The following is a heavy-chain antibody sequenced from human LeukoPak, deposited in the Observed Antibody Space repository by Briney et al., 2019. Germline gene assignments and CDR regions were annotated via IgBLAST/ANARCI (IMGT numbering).Heavy chain of an antibody. V-gene: IGHV3-66*01. D-gene: IGHD3-3*01. CDR2: IYSAGTT. Sequence: GGSLRLSCAVSGFRVSTQYMNWVRLSPGKGLEWVSTIYSAGTTYYADSVKGRFTISRDNSNNTLYLQMDSLRDEDTAIYYCARAGALGVGQYFQYWGQGTLVTVSS. CDR3: ARAGALGVGQYFQY. J-gene: IGHJ1*01. CDR1: GFRVSTQY.